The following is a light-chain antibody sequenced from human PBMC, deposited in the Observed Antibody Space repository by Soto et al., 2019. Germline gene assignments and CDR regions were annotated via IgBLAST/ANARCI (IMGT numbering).Light chain of an antibody. CDR1: TSNIGAGYD. CDR3: QSYDSSLSGVV. V-gene: IGLV1-40*01. CDR2: ANN. Sequence: VLTQPPSVSGAPGQRVTISCTGSTSNIGAGYDVHWYQQLPGTAPKLFIYANNNRPSGVPDRFSGSKSGTSASLAITGLQADDEADYYCQSYDSSLSGVVFGGGTKLTVL. J-gene: IGLJ2*01.